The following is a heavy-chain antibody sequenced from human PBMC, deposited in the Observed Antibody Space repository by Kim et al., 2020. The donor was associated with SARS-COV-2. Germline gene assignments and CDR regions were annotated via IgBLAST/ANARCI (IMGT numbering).Heavy chain of an antibody. Sequence: GGSLRLSCAASGFTFSSYGMHWVRQAPGKGLEWVAVIWYDGSNKYYADSVKGRFTISRDNSKNTLYLQMNSLRAEDTAVYYCAKDGVYYYDSSGFDYWGQGTLVTVSS. V-gene: IGHV3-33*06. CDR1: GFTFSSYG. CDR3: AKDGVYYYDSSGFDY. D-gene: IGHD3-22*01. J-gene: IGHJ4*02. CDR2: IWYDGSNK.